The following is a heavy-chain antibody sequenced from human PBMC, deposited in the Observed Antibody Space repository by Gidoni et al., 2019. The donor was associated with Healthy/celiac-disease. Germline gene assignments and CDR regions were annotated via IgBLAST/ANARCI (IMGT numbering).Heavy chain of an antibody. D-gene: IGHD2-21*01. Sequence: LQESVPGLVKPSETLSLTCTVSGGSISSSSYYWGWIRQPPGKGLAWIGSIYYSGSTYYNPSLKSRVTISVDTSKNQFSLKLSSVTAADTAVYYCARRSVIRYFDLWGRGTLVTVSS. J-gene: IGHJ2*01. CDR2: IYYSGST. V-gene: IGHV4-39*01. CDR1: GGSISSSSYY. CDR3: ARRSVIRYFDL.